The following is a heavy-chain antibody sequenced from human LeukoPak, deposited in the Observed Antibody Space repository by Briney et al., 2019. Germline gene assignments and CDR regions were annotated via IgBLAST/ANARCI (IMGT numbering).Heavy chain of an antibody. CDR2: IWYDGSNK. D-gene: IGHD3-10*01. CDR1: GFTFSSYG. V-gene: IGHV3-33*01. Sequence: PGGSLRLSCAASGFTFSSYGMHWVRQAPGKGLEWVAVIWYDGSNKYYADSVKGRFTISRDNSKNTPYLQMNSLRAEDTAVYYWARERSRYFDYWGQGTLVTVSS. CDR3: ARERSRYFDY. J-gene: IGHJ4*02.